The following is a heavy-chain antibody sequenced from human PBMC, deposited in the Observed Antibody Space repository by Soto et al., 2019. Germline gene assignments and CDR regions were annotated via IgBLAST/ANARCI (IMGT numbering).Heavy chain of an antibody. CDR2: VSAYNGEK. J-gene: IGHJ4*01. CDR3: SRGTSIPASGDY. CDR1: GYTFTNYG. D-gene: IGHD6-6*01. V-gene: IGHV1-18*01. Sequence: QVQLVQSGAEVKKPGASVKVSCKASGYTFTNYGFNWVRQAPGQGLEWLGWVSAYNGEKRYAQRVQARVIMTTDTSTTTAYMELRSLRSDDTAVYYCSRGTSIPASGDYWGQGTLVTVSS.